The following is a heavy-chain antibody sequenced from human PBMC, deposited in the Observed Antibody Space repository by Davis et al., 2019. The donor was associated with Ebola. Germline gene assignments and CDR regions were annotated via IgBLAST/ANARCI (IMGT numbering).Heavy chain of an antibody. V-gene: IGHV3-33*06. CDR2: IWSGGSDQ. CDR1: GFDFGSYG. CDR3: AKSLVTHYYFGMDV. Sequence: GESLKISCEASGFDFGSYGMQWVRQSPGKGLEGVAIIWSGGSDQHYADSVKGRFTISRDNSKNTLYLQMNSLRVEDTAVYYCAKSLVTHYYFGMDVWGQGTTVTVSS. D-gene: IGHD5-18*01. J-gene: IGHJ6*02.